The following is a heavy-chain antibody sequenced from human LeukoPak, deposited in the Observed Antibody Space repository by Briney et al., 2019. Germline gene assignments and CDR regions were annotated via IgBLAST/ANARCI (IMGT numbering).Heavy chain of an antibody. D-gene: IGHD3-10*01. CDR2: IYTSGST. Sequence: SETLSLTCTVSGGSISSYYWSWLRQPAGKGLEWIGRIYTSGSTNYNPSLKSRVAMSVDTSKNQFSLKLSSVTAADTAVYYCSRETFYYGSGSYYNPLDSWGQGTLVTVSS. CDR1: GGSISSYY. CDR3: SRETFYYGSGSYYNPLDS. J-gene: IGHJ4*02. V-gene: IGHV4-4*07.